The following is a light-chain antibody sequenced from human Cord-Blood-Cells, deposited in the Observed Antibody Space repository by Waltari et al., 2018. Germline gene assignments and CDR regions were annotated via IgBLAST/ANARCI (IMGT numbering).Light chain of an antibody. CDR1: SSDVGSYNL. CDR2: EGS. Sequence: QSALTQPASVSGSPGQSITISCTGTSSDVGSYNLVSWYQQHPGKAPKLMIYEGSKRPSGFSNRLSGSKSGNTASLTISGLQAEDEADYYCCSYAGSSTSYVFGTGTKVTVL. CDR3: CSYAGSSTSYV. V-gene: IGLV2-23*01. J-gene: IGLJ1*01.